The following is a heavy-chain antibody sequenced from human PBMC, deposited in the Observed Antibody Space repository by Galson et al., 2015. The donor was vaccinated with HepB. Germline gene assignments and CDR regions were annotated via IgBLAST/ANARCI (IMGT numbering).Heavy chain of an antibody. D-gene: IGHD3-10*01. V-gene: IGHV3-23*01. Sequence: SLRLSCAASGFAFRSYAMSWVRQAPGKGLEWVSAISGSGGRTYYADSVKGRFTISRDNSKNTLYLQMNSLRAEDTAVYYCAKDLHDNGSGSYFRVDYSGQGSLVTVSS. CDR3: AKDLHDNGSGSYFRVDY. CDR1: GFAFRSYA. CDR2: ISGSGGRT. J-gene: IGHJ4*02.